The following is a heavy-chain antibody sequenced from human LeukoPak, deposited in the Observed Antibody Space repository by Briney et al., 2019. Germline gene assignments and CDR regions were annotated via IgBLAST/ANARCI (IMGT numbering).Heavy chain of an antibody. D-gene: IGHD6-19*01. V-gene: IGHV4-59*01. J-gene: IGHJ5*02. CDR1: GGSIGTYY. CDR3: ARGPSGWSTDWFDP. Sequence: TETLSLTCTVSGGSIGTYYWSWIRQPPGKGLEWIGFIYYSGSTKYNPSLKSRVTISLDTSKSQFSLKLSSVTAEDTAIYYCARGPSGWSTDWFDPWGQGTMVTVSS. CDR2: IYYSGST.